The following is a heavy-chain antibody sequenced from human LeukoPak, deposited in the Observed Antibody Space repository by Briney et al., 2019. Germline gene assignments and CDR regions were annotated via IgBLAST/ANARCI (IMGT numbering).Heavy chain of an antibody. V-gene: IGHV3-74*03. CDR1: GFTFSSNA. J-gene: IGHJ4*02. CDR2: INEDGTYT. D-gene: IGHD1-26*01. Sequence: GRSLRLSCAASGFTFSSNAMHWVRQAPGEGLVWVSRINEDGTYTTYADSVKGRFTISRDNSKNTLDLQMNSLRAEDTAVYYCAKDASSYSGSYFDSWGQGTLVTVSS. CDR3: AKDASSYSGSYFDS.